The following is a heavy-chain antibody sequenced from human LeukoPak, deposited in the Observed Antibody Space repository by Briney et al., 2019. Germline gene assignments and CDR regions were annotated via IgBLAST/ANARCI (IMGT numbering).Heavy chain of an antibody. CDR2: IYYSGST. Sequence: SETLSLTCTVSGGSISSSSYYWGWIRQPPGKGLEWIGSIYYSGSTYYNPSLKSRVTISVDTSKNQFSLKLSSVTAADTAVYYCARDVREGYYYYGMDIWGQGTTVTVSS. CDR3: ARDVREGYYYYGMDI. V-gene: IGHV4-39*07. D-gene: IGHD1-26*01. CDR1: GGSISSSSYY. J-gene: IGHJ6*02.